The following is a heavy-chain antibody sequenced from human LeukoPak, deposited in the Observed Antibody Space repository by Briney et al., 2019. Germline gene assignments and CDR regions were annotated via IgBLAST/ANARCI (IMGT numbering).Heavy chain of an antibody. CDR2: IYYNGIT. V-gene: IGHV4-39*01. CDR3: GRHSIAARGYYYYMDV. D-gene: IGHD6-6*01. J-gene: IGHJ6*03. Sequence: SETLSLTCTVSGGSISSGSYYWGWIRQPPGTGPEWIGNIYYNGITNYNPSLKSRVTISVDTSKNQFSLKLSSVTAADTAVFYCGRHSIAARGYYYYMDVWGKGTTVTVSS. CDR1: GGSISSGSYY.